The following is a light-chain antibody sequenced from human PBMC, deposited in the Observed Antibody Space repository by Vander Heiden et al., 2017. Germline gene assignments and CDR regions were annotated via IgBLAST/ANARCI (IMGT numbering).Light chain of an antibody. CDR3: QQSYSTLYT. J-gene: IGKJ2*01. V-gene: IGKV1-39*01. CDR2: TTS. Sequence: DIQMTQSPSSLSASVGDRVTISCRASHNITNLLNWYQHSPGSAPKLLIYTTSNLQSGVPSRFSGSGSGTDFTLTISSLQPEDFVTYYCQQSYSTLYTFGQGTKLEIK. CDR1: HNITNL.